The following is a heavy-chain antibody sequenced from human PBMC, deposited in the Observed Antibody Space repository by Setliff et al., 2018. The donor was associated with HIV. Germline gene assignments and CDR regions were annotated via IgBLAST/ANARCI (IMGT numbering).Heavy chain of an antibody. CDR1: DGSRSGIH. V-gene: IGHV4-34*01. J-gene: IGHJ3*02. CDR3: ARAGNYGAFDGFDI. CDR2: INFGGGT. D-gene: IGHD1-7*01. Sequence: SETLSLTCAVFDGSRSGIHWSWIRQPPGKGLEWIAEINFGGGTNHNPSLKSRVTISVDTSKSHVSLMLRSVTAADTAVYYCARAGNYGAFDGFDIWGQGTMGTVSS.